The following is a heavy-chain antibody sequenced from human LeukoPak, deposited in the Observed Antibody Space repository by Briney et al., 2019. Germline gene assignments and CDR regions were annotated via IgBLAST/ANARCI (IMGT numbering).Heavy chain of an antibody. D-gene: IGHD2-2*01. Sequence: SETLSLTCSVSAGSMSGYYWSWIRQPPGKGLEWIGYIYYSGSTNYDPSLKSRVTISVDTSKNQFSLKLSSVTAADTAVYYCARATRAFDIWGQGTMVTVSS. CDR2: IYYSGST. CDR1: AGSMSGYY. CDR3: ARATRAFDI. J-gene: IGHJ3*02. V-gene: IGHV4-59*01.